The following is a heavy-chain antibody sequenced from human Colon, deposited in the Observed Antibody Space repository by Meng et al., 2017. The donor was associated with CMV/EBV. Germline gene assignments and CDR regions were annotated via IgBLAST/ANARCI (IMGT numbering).Heavy chain of an antibody. D-gene: IGHD4-23*01. V-gene: IGHV3-48*03. Sequence: GGSLRLSCVTSGFSFSSYTMNWVRQAPGKGLEWVSYISDTGHTLYYADSVQGRFTVSRDNAKSSLYLEMQSLRVEDTAVYYCARVGGNSDMDVWGQGTTVTVSS. J-gene: IGHJ6*02. CDR3: ARVGGNSDMDV. CDR2: ISDTGHTL. CDR1: GFSFSSYT.